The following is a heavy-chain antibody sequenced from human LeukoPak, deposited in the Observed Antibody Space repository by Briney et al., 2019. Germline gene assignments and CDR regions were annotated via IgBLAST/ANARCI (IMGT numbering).Heavy chain of an antibody. CDR1: GFTFDDYA. CDR2: ISWNSGSI. J-gene: IGHJ6*03. Sequence: SGGSLRLSCAASGFTFDDYAMHWVRQAPGKGLEWDSGISWNSGSIGYADSVKGRFTISRDNSKNTLYLQMNSLRAEDTAVYYCAKEAGSAKPYYYYMDVWGKGTTVTVSS. CDR3: AKEAGSAKPYYYYMDV. V-gene: IGHV3-9*01. D-gene: IGHD6-25*01.